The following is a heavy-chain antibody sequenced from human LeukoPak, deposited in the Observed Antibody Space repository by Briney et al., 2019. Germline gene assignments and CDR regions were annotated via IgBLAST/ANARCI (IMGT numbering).Heavy chain of an antibody. Sequence: GGSLRLSCAASGFTFSSYSMNWVRQAPGKGLEWVSSISSSSSYIYYADSVKGRFTISRDNAKNSLYLQMNSPRAEDTAVYYCARALGSTSCYDYWGQGTLVTVSS. CDR2: ISSSSSYI. CDR3: ARALGSTSCYDY. V-gene: IGHV3-21*01. D-gene: IGHD2-2*01. CDR1: GFTFSSYS. J-gene: IGHJ4*02.